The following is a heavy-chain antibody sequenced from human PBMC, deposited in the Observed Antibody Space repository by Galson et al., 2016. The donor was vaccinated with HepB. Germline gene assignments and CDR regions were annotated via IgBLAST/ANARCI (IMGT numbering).Heavy chain of an antibody. J-gene: IGHJ4*02. Sequence: SVKVSCKASGFTFSSFAIHWVRQAPGQRLEWMGWINAGNGDTKFSQKFQGRVTITRDTSATTAYMELRSLRSEDAGVYYCARAPGEGFGELLLDYWGLGALVTVSS. CDR3: ARAPGEGFGELLLDY. V-gene: IGHV1-3*01. CDR2: INAGNGDT. D-gene: IGHD3-10*01. CDR1: GFTFSSFA.